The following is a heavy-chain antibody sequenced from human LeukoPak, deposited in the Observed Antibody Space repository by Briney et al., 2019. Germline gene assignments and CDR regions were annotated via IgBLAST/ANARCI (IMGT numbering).Heavy chain of an antibody. V-gene: IGHV1-8*03. CDR2: LNPNSGKT. Sequence: ASAKIYCKASGYTFTGYYMHWVRQVTEPELKGLRWLNPNSGKTGYAQKFQGRVTITRNTSISTAYMELSSLRSEDTDVYYCARGRNYYDSSGYYGDYWGQGTLVSVFS. CDR1: GYTFTGYY. CDR3: ARGRNYYDSSGYYGDY. D-gene: IGHD3-22*01. J-gene: IGHJ4*02.